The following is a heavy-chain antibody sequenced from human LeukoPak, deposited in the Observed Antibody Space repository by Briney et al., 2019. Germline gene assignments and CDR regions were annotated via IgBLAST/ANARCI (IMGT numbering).Heavy chain of an antibody. D-gene: IGHD2-21*01. CDR1: GFTFSTYS. CDR2: ISISSSYI. J-gene: IGHJ4*02. Sequence: GGSLRLSCAASGFTFSTYSMNWVRQAPGKGLEWVSSISISSSYIYYADSVKGRFTISRDNAMNSLYLQMNSLRAEDTAVYYCAMRRHCGGDCYGFDYWGQGTLVTVSS. CDR3: AMRRHCGGDCYGFDY. V-gene: IGHV3-21*01.